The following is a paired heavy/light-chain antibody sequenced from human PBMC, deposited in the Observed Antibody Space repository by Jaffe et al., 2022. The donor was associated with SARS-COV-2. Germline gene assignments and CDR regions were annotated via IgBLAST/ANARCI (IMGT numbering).Light chain of an antibody. Sequence: DIQMTQSPSSLSASVGDRVTITCRASQNIRYFLNWYQQKPGKAPQILIFAASNLQSGVPSRFRGSASGTDFTLTISNLQPEDFATYFCQQSYSKPFTFGQGTNLDIK. CDR2: AAS. CDR1: QNIRYF. J-gene: IGKJ2*01. V-gene: IGKV1-39*01. CDR3: QQSYSKPFT.
Heavy chain of an antibody. V-gene: IGHV3-30*03. Sequence: QEHLVESGGGVVQPGKSMRLSCEASGFAFSYFGMHWVRQTPAKGLESVAFISYDGTDKYLADSVKGRFTISRDNPKNTVYLDMDGLKIDDTAIYYCARDTGGDASLLDPWGQGALVTVSS. CDR2: ISYDGTDK. J-gene: IGHJ5*02. CDR3: ARDTGGDASLLDP. D-gene: IGHD2-21*02. CDR1: GFAFSYFG.